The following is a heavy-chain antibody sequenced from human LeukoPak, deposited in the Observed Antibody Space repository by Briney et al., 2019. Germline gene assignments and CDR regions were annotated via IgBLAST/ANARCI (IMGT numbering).Heavy chain of an antibody. CDR3: ARLESCSGGSCYSGYRYNWFDP. CDR2: IYPGDSDT. J-gene: IGHJ5*02. V-gene: IGHV5-51*01. Sequence: GESLKISCKGSGYSFTSYWIGWARQMPGQGLEWMGIIYPGDSDTRYNPPFQSQVTLSADKSISTAYLQWSSLKASDTAMYYCARLESCSGGSCYSGYRYNWFDPWGQGTLVTVSS. D-gene: IGHD2-15*01. CDR1: GYSFTSYW.